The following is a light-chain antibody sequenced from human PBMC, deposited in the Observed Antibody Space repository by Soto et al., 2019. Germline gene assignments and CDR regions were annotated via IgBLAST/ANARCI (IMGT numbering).Light chain of an antibody. CDR2: ANS. CDR1: SSNIGAGYD. V-gene: IGLV1-40*01. Sequence: QSVLTQPPSVSGAPGQRVSIACAGSSSNIGAGYDVHWYQKLPGTAPKLLIYANSNRPSGVPDRFSGSKSGISASLAITGLQAEDEADYYCQSYDSSPSGSVFGGGTKVTVL. J-gene: IGLJ2*01. CDR3: QSYDSSPSGSV.